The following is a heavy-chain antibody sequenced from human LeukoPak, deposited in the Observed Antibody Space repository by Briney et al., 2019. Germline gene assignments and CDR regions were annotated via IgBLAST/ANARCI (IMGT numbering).Heavy chain of an antibody. CDR1: GYTFTAYY. V-gene: IGHV1-2*02. D-gene: IGHD3-10*01. J-gene: IGHJ6*02. CDR2: INPNSGGT. Sequence: GASVKVSCKASGYTFTAYYMHWVRQAPGQGPGWMGWINPNSGGTNYAQKFQGRVTMTRDTFISTAYMELSRLRSDDTAVYYCARITSAVRGVTYYYYGMDVWGQGTTVTVSS. CDR3: ARITSAVRGVTYYYYGMDV.